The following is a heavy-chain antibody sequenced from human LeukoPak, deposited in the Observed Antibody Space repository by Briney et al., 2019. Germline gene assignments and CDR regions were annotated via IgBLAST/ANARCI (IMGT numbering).Heavy chain of an antibody. CDR2: FDPEDGET. J-gene: IGHJ3*02. CDR1: GYTLTELS. Sequence: ASVKVSCKVSGYTLTELSMHWVRQAPGKGLEWMGGFDPEDGETIYAQKLQGRVTMTEDTSTDTAYMELSSLRSEDTAVYYCATPHPEWLLEDDAFDIWGQGTMVTVSS. D-gene: IGHD3-3*01. CDR3: ATPHPEWLLEDDAFDI. V-gene: IGHV1-24*01.